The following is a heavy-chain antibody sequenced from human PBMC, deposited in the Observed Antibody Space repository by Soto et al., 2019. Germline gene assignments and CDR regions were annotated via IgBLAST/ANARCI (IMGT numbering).Heavy chain of an antibody. D-gene: IGHD1-1*01. Sequence: GGSLRLSCAASGFTFSSYGMHWVRQAPGKGLEWVAVIWYDGSNKYYADSVKGRFTISRDNSKNTLYLQMNSLRAEDTAVYYCARDGAGQDDNYYYGMDVWGQGTTVTVSS. CDR3: ARDGAGQDDNYYYGMDV. CDR2: IWYDGSNK. V-gene: IGHV3-33*01. J-gene: IGHJ6*02. CDR1: GFTFSSYG.